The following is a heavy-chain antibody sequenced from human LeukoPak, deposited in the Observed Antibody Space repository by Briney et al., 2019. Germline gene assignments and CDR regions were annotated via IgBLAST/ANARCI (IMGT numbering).Heavy chain of an antibody. CDR2: IIPIFGTA. J-gene: IGHJ4*02. D-gene: IGHD6-13*01. CDR1: GGTFSSYA. V-gene: IGHV1-69*01. Sequence: VASVKVSCKASGGTFSSYAISWVRQAPGQGLEWMGGIIPIFGTANYAQKFQGRVTITADESTSTAYMELSSLRSEDTAVYYFARGVPGIAAARVFDYWGQGTLVTVSS. CDR3: ARGVPGIAAARVFDY.